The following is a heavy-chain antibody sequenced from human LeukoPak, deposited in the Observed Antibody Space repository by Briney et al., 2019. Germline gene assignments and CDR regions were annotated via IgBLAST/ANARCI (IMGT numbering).Heavy chain of an antibody. Sequence: PGGALRLCCAASGFTFSSYAMSWVRQAPGKGLEWVPGISGNGGRTYYADSVKGRFTISKDNSKNTLYLQMNALRAEDTAVYYCAKSGKKQFTLAIEGYYGLDVWGQGTTVTVSS. CDR1: GFTFSSYA. CDR2: ISGNGGRT. CDR3: AKSGKKQFTLAIEGYYGLDV. J-gene: IGHJ6*02. D-gene: IGHD5-24*01. V-gene: IGHV3-23*01.